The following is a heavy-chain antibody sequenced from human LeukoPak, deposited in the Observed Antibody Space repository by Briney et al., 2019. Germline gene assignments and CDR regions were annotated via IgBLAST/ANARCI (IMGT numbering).Heavy chain of an antibody. CDR1: GFTFSGSA. J-gene: IGHJ4*02. Sequence: PGGSLRLSCAASGFTFSGSALHWVRQASGKWLEWVGRIRSTANGYATAYAASVKGRFTISRDDSKNTAYLQMNSLRAEDTAVYYCAKDHGPGLVGATGDWGQGTLVTVSS. CDR3: AKDHGPGLVGATGD. V-gene: IGHV3-73*01. CDR2: IRSTANGYAT. D-gene: IGHD1-26*01.